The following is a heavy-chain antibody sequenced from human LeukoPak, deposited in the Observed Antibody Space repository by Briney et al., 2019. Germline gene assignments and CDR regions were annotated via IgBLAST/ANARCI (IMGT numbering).Heavy chain of an antibody. V-gene: IGHV3-30-3*01. CDR2: ISYDGSNK. D-gene: IGHD2-2*01. CDR1: GFTFSNYA. Sequence: PGGSLRLSCAASGFTFSNYAMHWVRQAPGKGLEWVAVISYDGSNKYYADSVKGRFTISRDNSKNTLYLQMNGLRAEDTAVYYCARAMPSSTYYFDSWGQGTLVTVSS. CDR3: ARAMPSSTYYFDS. J-gene: IGHJ4*02.